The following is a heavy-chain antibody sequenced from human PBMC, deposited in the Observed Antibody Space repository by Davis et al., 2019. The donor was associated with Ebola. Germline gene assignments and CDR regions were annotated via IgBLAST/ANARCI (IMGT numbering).Heavy chain of an antibody. V-gene: IGHV6-1*01. Sequence: SQTLSLTCAIPGVSVPSNSAAWNWIRQSPSIGLEWLGRTYYRSKWYNDYAVSVKSRITINPDTSKNQFSLQLNSVTPEDTAVYYCARAVGWANWYFDLWGRGTLVTVSS. CDR3: ARAVGWANWYFDL. J-gene: IGHJ2*01. CDR1: GVSVPSNSAA. D-gene: IGHD1-26*01. CDR2: TYYRSKWYN.